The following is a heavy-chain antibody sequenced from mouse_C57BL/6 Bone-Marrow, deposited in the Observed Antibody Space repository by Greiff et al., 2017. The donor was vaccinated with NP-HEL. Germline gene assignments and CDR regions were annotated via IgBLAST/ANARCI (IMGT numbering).Heavy chain of an antibody. V-gene: IGHV14-4*01. CDR2: IDPENGDT. CDR1: GFNIKDDY. Sequence: VQLQQSGAELVRPGASVKLSCTASGFNIKDDYMHWVKQRPEQGLEWIGWIDPENGDTEYASKFQGKATITADTSSNTAYLQLSSLTSEDTAVYYCTTKGYEYDAGSYYEAKDYWGQGTSVTVSS. D-gene: IGHD2-4*01. J-gene: IGHJ4*01. CDR3: TTKGYEYDAGSYYEAKDY.